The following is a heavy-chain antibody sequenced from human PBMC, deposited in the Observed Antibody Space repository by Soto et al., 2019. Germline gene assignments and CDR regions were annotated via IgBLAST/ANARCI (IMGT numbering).Heavy chain of an antibody. CDR1: GYTFTSYG. CDR2: ISAYNGNT. CDR3: ARPAAPIDYYYYGMDV. V-gene: IGHV1-18*01. Sequence: ASLKVSCKASGYTFTSYGISWVRQDPGQGLEWMGWISAYNGNTNYAQKLQGRVTMTTDTSTSTAYMELRSLRSDDTAVYYCARPAAPIDYYYYGMDVWGQGTTVTVSS. D-gene: IGHD2-2*01. J-gene: IGHJ6*02.